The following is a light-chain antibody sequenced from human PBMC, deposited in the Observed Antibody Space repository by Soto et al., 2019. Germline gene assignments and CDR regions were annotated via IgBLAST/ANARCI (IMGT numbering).Light chain of an antibody. Sequence: IVMTQSPATLSVSPGERATLSCRASQSISSELAWYQQKPGQAPRLLIYGASTRATGIPVRFSGSGSGTEFTLTITSLQSEDFAVYYCQEYNNWRPITFGGGTKVHIK. CDR2: GAS. V-gene: IGKV3-15*01. J-gene: IGKJ4*01. CDR3: QEYNNWRPIT. CDR1: QSISSE.